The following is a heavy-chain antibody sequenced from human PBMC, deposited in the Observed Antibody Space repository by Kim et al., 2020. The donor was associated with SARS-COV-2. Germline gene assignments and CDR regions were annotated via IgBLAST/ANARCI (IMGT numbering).Heavy chain of an antibody. V-gene: IGHV5-10-1*01. CDR1: GYSFTSYW. CDR3: ARHTYYDILTGGNWFDP. CDR2: IDPSDSYT. D-gene: IGHD3-9*01. J-gene: IGHJ5*02. Sequence: GESLKISCKGSGYSFTSYWISWVRQMPGKGLEWMGRIDPSDSYTNYSPSFQGHVTISADKSISTAYLQWSSLKASDTAMYYCARHTYYDILTGGNWFDPWGQGTLVTVSS.